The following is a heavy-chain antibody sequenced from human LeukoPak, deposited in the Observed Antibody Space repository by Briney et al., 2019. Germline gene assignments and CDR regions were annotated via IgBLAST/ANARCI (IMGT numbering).Heavy chain of an antibody. D-gene: IGHD5-12*01. CDR3: ARDLGSGYVFFDY. Sequence: GGSLRLSCAASGFTFSSYRMNWVRQAPGKGLEWVSSISSGSTYINYADSVKGRFTISRDNAKNSLYLQMNSLRDEDTAVYYCARDLGSGYVFFDYWGQGTLVTVSS. CDR1: GFTFSSYR. V-gene: IGHV3-21*01. J-gene: IGHJ4*02. CDR2: ISSGSTYI.